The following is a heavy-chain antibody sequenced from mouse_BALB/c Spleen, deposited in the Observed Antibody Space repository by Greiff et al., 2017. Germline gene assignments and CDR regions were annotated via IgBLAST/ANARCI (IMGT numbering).Heavy chain of an antibody. CDR3: ARDSYGYDRYFDV. J-gene: IGHJ1*01. Sequence: QVQLKESGPGLVAPSQSLSITCTVSGFSLTGYGVNWVRQPPGKGLEWLGMIWGDGSTDYNSALKSRLSISKDNSKSQVFLKMNSLQTDDTARYYWARDSYGYDRYFDVWGAGTTVTVSS. CDR2: IWGDGST. CDR1: GFSLTGYG. D-gene: IGHD2-2*01. V-gene: IGHV2-6-7*01.